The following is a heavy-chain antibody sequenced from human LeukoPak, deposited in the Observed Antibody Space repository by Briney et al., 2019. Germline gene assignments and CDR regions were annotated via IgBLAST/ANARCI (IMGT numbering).Heavy chain of an antibody. V-gene: IGHV4-31*03. D-gene: IGHD3-10*01. CDR2: IYYSGST. CDR3: ARAGGFFSPFEY. CDR1: GGSISSGGYY. J-gene: IGHJ4*02. Sequence: PSETLSLTCTVSGGSISSGGYYWSWIRQHPGKGLEWIGYIYYSGSTYYNPSLKSRVTISVDTSKNQFSLKLSSVTAADTAVYYCARAGGFFSPFEYWGQGTLVTVSS.